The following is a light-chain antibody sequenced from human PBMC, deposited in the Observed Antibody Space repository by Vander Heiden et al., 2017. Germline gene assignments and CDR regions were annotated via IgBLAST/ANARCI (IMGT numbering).Light chain of an antibody. CDR3: QQRSNWPPLT. CDR2: DAS. J-gene: IGKJ4*01. CDR1: QSVSSY. Sequence: IALTQSPPTLSLSPGDSATLSCRASQSVSSYLAWYQQKPGQAPRLLIYDASNRATGIPARFSGSGSGTDFTLTISSLEPEDFAVYYCQQRSNWPPLTFGGGTKVEIK. V-gene: IGKV3-11*01.